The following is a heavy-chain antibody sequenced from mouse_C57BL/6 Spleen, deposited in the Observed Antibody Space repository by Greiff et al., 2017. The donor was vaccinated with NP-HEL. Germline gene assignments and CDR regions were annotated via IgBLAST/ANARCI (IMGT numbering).Heavy chain of an antibody. D-gene: IGHD2-3*01. J-gene: IGHJ4*01. CDR3: AREDDGSLYAMDY. CDR1: GYAFSSSW. V-gene: IGHV1-82*01. Sequence: QVQLKQSGPELVKPGASVKISCKASGYAFSSSWMNWVKQRPGKGLEWIGRIYPGDGDTNYNGKFKGKATLTADKSSSTAYMQLSSLTSEDSAVYFCAREDDGSLYAMDYWGQGTSVTVSS. CDR2: IYPGDGDT.